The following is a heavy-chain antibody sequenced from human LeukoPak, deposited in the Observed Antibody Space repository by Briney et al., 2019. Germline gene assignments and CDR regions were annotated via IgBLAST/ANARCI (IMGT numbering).Heavy chain of an antibody. CDR3: AIFERGY. CDR1: GYTFTGYF. V-gene: IGHV1-18*04. Sequence: ASVKVSCKASGYTFTGYFVHWVRQAPGQGLEWMGWISAYNGNTNYAQKLQGRVTMTTDTSTSTAYMELRSLRSDDTAVYYCAIFERGYWGQGTLVTVSS. CDR2: ISAYNGNT. J-gene: IGHJ4*02.